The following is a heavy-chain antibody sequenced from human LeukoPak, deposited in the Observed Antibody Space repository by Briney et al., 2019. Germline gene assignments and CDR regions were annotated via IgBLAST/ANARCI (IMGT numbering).Heavy chain of an antibody. CDR1: GGSITSSSY. V-gene: IGHV4-39*01. CDR2: INYSGST. CDR3: ALTLYNSGWSYYFDY. D-gene: IGHD6-19*01. Sequence: PSETLSLTCTVSGGSITSSSYWGWIRQPPGKGLEWIGSINYSGSTHYNPSLKSRVTISVDTSKNQFSLKLTSVTAADTAVFYCALTLYNSGWSYYFDYWGQGTPVTVSS. J-gene: IGHJ4*02.